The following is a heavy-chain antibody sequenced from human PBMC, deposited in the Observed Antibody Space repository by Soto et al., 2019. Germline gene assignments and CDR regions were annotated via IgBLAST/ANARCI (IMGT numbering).Heavy chain of an antibody. CDR1: GFTFTNYW. Sequence: EVQLVESGGGLVQPGGSLRLSCAASGFTFTNYWMHWVRQAPGKGLMWVSRINPDGSRTTYADSVKGRFAIFRDNAKNTLYLQMNSPRAEDTAVYYCARVRSGSYDWFDPWGQGTLVTVSS. CDR2: INPDGSRT. CDR3: ARVRSGSYDWFDP. V-gene: IGHV3-74*01. J-gene: IGHJ5*02. D-gene: IGHD3-10*01.